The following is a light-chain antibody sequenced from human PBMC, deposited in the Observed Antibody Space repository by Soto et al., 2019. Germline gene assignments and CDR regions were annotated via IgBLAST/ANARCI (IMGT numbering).Light chain of an antibody. V-gene: IGKV3-15*01. CDR2: GAS. J-gene: IGKJ2*01. CDR3: QHYYTPPYA. CDR1: QSVSSN. Sequence: EIVMTQSPATLSVSPGERATLSCRASQSVSSNLAWYQQKPGQAPRLLIYGASTRATGIPARFSGSGSGTEFTLTISSLQSEDVAVYYCQHYYTPPYAFGPGTKLEIK.